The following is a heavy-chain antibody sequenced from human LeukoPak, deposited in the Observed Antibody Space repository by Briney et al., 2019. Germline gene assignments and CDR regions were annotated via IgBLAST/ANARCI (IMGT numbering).Heavy chain of an antibody. J-gene: IGHJ4*02. CDR3: ARVLEMATIFDSY. Sequence: GGSLRLSCAASGVTVSSNDMSWVRQAPGKGLEWVSSISSISSYIYYSGSVKGRFTISRLNAKNSRYLQMNSLRAEDTTAYYCARVLEMATIFDSYCSQGTLVTVPS. CDR2: ISSISSYI. CDR1: GVTVSSND. V-gene: IGHV3-21*01. D-gene: IGHD5-24*01.